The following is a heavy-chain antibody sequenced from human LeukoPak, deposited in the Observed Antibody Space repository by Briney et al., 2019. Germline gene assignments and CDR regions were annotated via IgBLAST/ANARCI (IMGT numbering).Heavy chain of an antibody. D-gene: IGHD2-15*01. V-gene: IGHV3-23*01. CDR2: ISDSGRST. CDR1: GFTFSSYA. Sequence: GGSLRLSCAASGFTFSSYAMTWVRQAPGKGLEWVSAISDSGRSTYYSEPVKGRFTISRDVSKSTLYLQMNSLRAEDTALYYCAKGQRWELPLDFWGQGTLVTVSS. J-gene: IGHJ4*02. CDR3: AKGQRWELPLDF.